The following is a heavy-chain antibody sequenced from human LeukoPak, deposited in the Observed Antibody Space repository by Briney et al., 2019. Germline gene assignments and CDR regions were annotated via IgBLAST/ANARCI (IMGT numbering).Heavy chain of an antibody. V-gene: IGHV3-33*01. CDR1: GFTFSSYG. CDR2: IWYDGSNK. D-gene: IGHD3-22*01. CDR3: ARDGSVYYDSSSYFLPLDY. J-gene: IGHJ4*02. Sequence: GGSLRLSCAASGFTFSSYGMHWVRQAPGKGLEWVAVIWYDGSNKYYADSVKGRFTISRDNSKNTLYLQMNSLRAEDTAVYYCARDGSVYYDSSSYFLPLDYWGQGTLVTVSS.